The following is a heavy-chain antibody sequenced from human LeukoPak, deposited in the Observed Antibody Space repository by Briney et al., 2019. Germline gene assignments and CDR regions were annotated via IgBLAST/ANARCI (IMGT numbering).Heavy chain of an antibody. CDR3: ARGKTGTTPLDY. V-gene: IGHV4-4*02. CDR2: IYHSGST. J-gene: IGHJ4*02. D-gene: IGHD1-7*01. Sequence: SETLSLTCTVSGGSISSSNWWSWVRQPPGQGLEWIGEIYHSGSTNYNPSLKSRVTISVDTSKNQFSLKLSSVTAADTAVYYCARGKTGTTPLDYWGQGTLVTVSS. CDR1: GGSISSSNW.